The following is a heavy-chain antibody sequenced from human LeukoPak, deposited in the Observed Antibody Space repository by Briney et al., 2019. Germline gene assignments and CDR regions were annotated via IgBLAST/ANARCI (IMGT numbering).Heavy chain of an antibody. D-gene: IGHD6-13*01. CDR1: GYTFTSYG. Sequence: ASVKVSCKASGYTFTSYGISWVRQAPGQGLEWMGWISAYNGNTNYAQKLQGRVTMTTDTSTSTACMELRSLRSDDTAVYYCAREGTSIAAAGTDWYFDLWGRGTLVTVSS. V-gene: IGHV1-18*01. J-gene: IGHJ2*01. CDR3: AREGTSIAAAGTDWYFDL. CDR2: ISAYNGNT.